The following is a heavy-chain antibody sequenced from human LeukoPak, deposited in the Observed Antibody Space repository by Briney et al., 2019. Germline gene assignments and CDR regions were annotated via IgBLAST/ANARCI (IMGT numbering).Heavy chain of an antibody. D-gene: IGHD3-10*01. CDR3: AKALSGLPRVYYYGSGSYDQIDY. J-gene: IGHJ4*02. V-gene: IGHV3-30*02. CDR2: IRYDGTNK. CDR1: GFTFSIYG. Sequence: GGSLRLSCAASGFTFSIYGMHWVRQAPGKGLEWVAFIRYDGTNKYYADSVKGQFTISRDNSKNTLFLQMNSLRPEDTAVYYCAKALSGLPRVYYYGSGSYDQIDYWGQGTLVTVSS.